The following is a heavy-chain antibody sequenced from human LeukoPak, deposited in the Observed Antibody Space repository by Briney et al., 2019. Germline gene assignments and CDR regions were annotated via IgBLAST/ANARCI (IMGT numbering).Heavy chain of an antibody. V-gene: IGHV3-48*03. J-gene: IGHJ4*02. CDR1: GFTFSSYE. D-gene: IGHD5-12*01. Sequence: GGSLRLSCAASGFTFSSYEMNWVRQAPGKGLEWVSYISSSGSTIYYADSVKGRFTISRDNAKNSLYLQMNSLRAEDTAVYYCASFVATIRDYWGQGTLVTVSS. CDR2: ISSSGSTI. CDR3: ASFVATIRDY.